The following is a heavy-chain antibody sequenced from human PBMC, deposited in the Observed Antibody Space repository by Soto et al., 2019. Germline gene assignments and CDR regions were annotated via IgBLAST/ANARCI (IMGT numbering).Heavy chain of an antibody. Sequence: GSLRXSCSASFVICITTYISLFLQAPGKGLELVSVIYSGGGTYYSDSVKGRFTISKDNSKNTLYLQMNSLRAEDTAVYYCARGHDSSGYYIEYWGQRTLV. D-gene: IGHD3-22*01. V-gene: IGHV3-53*01. CDR3: ARGHDSSGYYIEY. CDR2: IYSGGGT. CDR1: FVICITTY. J-gene: IGHJ4*02.